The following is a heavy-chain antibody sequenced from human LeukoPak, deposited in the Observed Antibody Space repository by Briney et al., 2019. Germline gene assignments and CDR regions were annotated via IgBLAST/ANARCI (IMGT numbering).Heavy chain of an antibody. CDR1: GFTFSSYW. D-gene: IGHD2-8*01. Sequence: PGGSLRLSCAASGFTFSSYWMSWVRQAPGKGLEWVANIKQDGSEKYYVDSVKGRFTISRDNAKNSLYLQMNSLRAEDTAVYYCAREGGGYCANGVCPFDFDYWGQGTLATVSS. J-gene: IGHJ4*02. CDR3: AREGGGYCANGVCPFDFDY. CDR2: IKQDGSEK. V-gene: IGHV3-7*01.